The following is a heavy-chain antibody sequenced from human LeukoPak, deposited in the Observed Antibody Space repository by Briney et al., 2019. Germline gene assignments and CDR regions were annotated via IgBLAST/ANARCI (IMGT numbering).Heavy chain of an antibody. CDR2: IIPIFGTA. CDR1: GGTFSSYA. J-gene: IGHJ6*03. Sequence: SVKVSCKASGGTFSSYAISWVRQAPGQGLEWMGGIIPIFGTANYAQKFQGRVTITADKSTSTAYMELSSLRSEDTAVYYCARGTPGKGRFYDFWSGSYYYYMDAWGKGTTVTVSS. V-gene: IGHV1-69*06. D-gene: IGHD3-3*01. CDR3: ARGTPGKGRFYDFWSGSYYYYMDA.